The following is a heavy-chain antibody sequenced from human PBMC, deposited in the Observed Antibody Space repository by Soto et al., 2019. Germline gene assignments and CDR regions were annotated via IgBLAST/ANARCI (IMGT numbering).Heavy chain of an antibody. Sequence: GGSLRLSCAASGFTFSSYAMNWVRQAPGKGLDWVSAISSSGGGTFYADSVKSRLTISRDNSKDTLYLQMNSLRVEDTAIYYCAKDLRGPKDGMDVWGQGTTVTVSS. V-gene: IGHV3-23*01. J-gene: IGHJ6*02. CDR3: AKDLRGPKDGMDV. CDR2: ISSSGGGT. CDR1: GFTFSSYA.